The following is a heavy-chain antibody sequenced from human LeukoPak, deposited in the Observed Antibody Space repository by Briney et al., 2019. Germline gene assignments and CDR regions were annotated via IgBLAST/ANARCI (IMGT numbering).Heavy chain of an antibody. V-gene: IGHV1-18*01. D-gene: IGHD3-16*01. CDR3: ARAADYVWGGLSDRWPFDY. J-gene: IGHJ4*02. CDR2: ISAYNGNT. CDR1: GYTFTSYG. Sequence: ASVKVSCKASGYTFTSYGISWVRQAPGQGLEWMGWISAYNGNTNYAQKLQGRVTMTTDTSTSTAYMELRSLRSDDTAVYYCARAADYVWGGLSDRWPFDYWGQGTLVTVSS.